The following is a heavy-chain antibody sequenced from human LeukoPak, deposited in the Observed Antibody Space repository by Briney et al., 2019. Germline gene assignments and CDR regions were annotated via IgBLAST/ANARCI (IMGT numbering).Heavy chain of an antibody. CDR1: GFTFSNYG. Sequence: GGSLRLSCAASGFTFSNYGMHWVRQTPGKGLEWVAVISYDGSDKYYIDSVKGRFTISRDNSKNTLYLQMNSLRAEDTALYYCVKRVYTSVSFDCWGQGTLVTVSS. V-gene: IGHV3-30*18. CDR2: ISYDGSDK. CDR3: VKRVYTSVSFDC. J-gene: IGHJ4*02. D-gene: IGHD6-19*01.